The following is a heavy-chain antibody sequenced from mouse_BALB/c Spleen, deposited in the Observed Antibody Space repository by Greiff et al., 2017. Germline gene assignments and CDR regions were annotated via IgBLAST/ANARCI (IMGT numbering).Heavy chain of an antibody. CDR2: FYPGSGSI. CDR3: ARHAYGNDAMDY. D-gene: IGHD2-1*01. V-gene: IGHV1-62-2*01. Sequence: QVQLKESGAELVKPGASVKLSCKASGYTFTEYIIHWVKQRSGQGLEWIGWFYPGSGSIKYNEKFKDKATLTADKSSSTVYMELSRLTSEDSAVYFCARHAYGNDAMDYWGQGTSVTVSS. CDR1: GYTFTEYI. J-gene: IGHJ4*01.